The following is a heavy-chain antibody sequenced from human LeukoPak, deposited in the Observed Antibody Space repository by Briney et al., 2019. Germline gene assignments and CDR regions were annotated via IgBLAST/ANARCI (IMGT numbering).Heavy chain of an antibody. CDR3: AKDWSEGSGSYIDY. CDR1: GFSFGRHA. J-gene: IGHJ4*02. Sequence: GGSLRLSCVGSGFSFGRHAMHWVRQAPGKGLEWLVVASYDGTRQYYADFVRGRFTISRDNSKNTVYLDMNRLRVDDTAVYYCAKDWSEGSGSYIDYWGQGTLVTVSS. CDR2: ASYDGTRQ. D-gene: IGHD3-10*01. V-gene: IGHV3-30*04.